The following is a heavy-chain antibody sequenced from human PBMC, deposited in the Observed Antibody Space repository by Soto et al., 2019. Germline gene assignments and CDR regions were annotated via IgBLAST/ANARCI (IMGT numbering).Heavy chain of an antibody. D-gene: IGHD6-13*01. Sequence: ELQVLESGGGLVQSGGSLRLSCAASGFTFNQYAMNWVRQAPGTGLDWVSAISGAGGVTEYADSVQGRFTISRDNSKKPVDLDMNSLRVEDTAIYYCARGGCARSSCACDWWGQGTLVSV. CDR2: ISGAGGVT. J-gene: IGHJ4*02. V-gene: IGHV3-23*01. CDR3: ARGGCARSSCACDW. CDR1: GFTFNQYA.